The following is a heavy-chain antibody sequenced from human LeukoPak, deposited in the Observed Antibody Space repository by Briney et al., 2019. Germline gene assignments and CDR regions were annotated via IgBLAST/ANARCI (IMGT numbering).Heavy chain of an antibody. CDR1: GGSISSYY. CDR2: IYYTGNT. D-gene: IGHD2-21*02. Sequence: PSETLSLTCTLSGGSISSYYWSWIRQPPGKGLEWIGYIYYTGNTNYNPSLRSRVTISVDTSKNQFSLKLSSVTAADTAVYYCARGGFAHWVTAVGFECWGQGTLVTVSS. CDR3: ARGGFAHWVTAVGFEC. J-gene: IGHJ4*02. V-gene: IGHV4-59*01.